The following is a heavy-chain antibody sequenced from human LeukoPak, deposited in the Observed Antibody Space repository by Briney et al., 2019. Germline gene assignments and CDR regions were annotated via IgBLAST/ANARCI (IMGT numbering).Heavy chain of an antibody. D-gene: IGHD1-1*01. J-gene: IGHJ6*02. CDR1: GGSISSYY. Sequence: SETLSLTCTVSGGSISSYYWSWIRQPPGKGLEWIGYIYYSGSTNYNPSLKSRVTISVDTSKNQFSLKLSSVTAADTALYYCAKDRTLGGYYYYYGMDVWGQGTTVTVSS. CDR3: AKDRTLGGYYYYYGMDV. CDR2: IYYSGST. V-gene: IGHV4-59*01.